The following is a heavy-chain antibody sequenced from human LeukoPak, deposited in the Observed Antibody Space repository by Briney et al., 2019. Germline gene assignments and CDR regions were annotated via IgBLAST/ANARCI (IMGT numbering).Heavy chain of an antibody. V-gene: IGHV5-51*01. Sequence: LGESLKISFKGSGXSFTSYCIGWVRQMPGKGLEWMGIIYPGDSDTRYSPSFQGQVTISADKSISTAYLQWSSLKASDTAMYYCARDYYDSSGWISGNDYWGQGTLVTVSS. J-gene: IGHJ4*02. CDR2: IYPGDSDT. CDR3: ARDYYDSSGWISGNDY. CDR1: GXSFTSYC. D-gene: IGHD3-22*01.